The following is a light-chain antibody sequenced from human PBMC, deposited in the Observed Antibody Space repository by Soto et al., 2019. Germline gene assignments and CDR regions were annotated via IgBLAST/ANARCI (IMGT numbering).Light chain of an antibody. J-gene: IGKJ5*01. CDR2: GAS. Sequence: EIVLTQSPGTLSLSPGERGTLSCRASQSVSSNFLAWYQQKPGQAPRLLIYGASTRATGIPARFSGSGSGTDFTLTISGLEPEDFAVYYCQQYENSPITFGQGTRLEIK. CDR3: QQYENSPIT. CDR1: QSVSSNF. V-gene: IGKV3-20*01.